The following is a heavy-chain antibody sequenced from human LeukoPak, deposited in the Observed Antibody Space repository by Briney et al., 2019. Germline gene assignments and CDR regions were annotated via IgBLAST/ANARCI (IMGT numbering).Heavy chain of an antibody. Sequence: GGSLRLSCAASGFTFSSYSMNWVRQAPGKGLEWVSSISSSSSYIYYADSVKGRFTISRDNAKNSLYLQMNSLRAEDTAVYYCARDLDSSGWYVAVSAPPRFDYWGQGTLVTVSS. CDR2: ISSSSSYI. V-gene: IGHV3-21*01. CDR1: GFTFSSYS. J-gene: IGHJ4*02. CDR3: ARDLDSSGWYVAVSAPPRFDY. D-gene: IGHD6-19*01.